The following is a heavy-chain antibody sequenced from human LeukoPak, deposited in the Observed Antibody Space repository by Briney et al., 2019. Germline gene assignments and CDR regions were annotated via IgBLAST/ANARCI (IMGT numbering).Heavy chain of an antibody. D-gene: IGHD1-14*01. CDR1: GFTFNRYA. J-gene: IGHJ4*02. Sequence: GGSLRLSCAASGFTFNRYALSWVREAPGKGLEWVSTIGGGGENTYYADSVKGRFTISRDSSKNTVYLHMKSLRAEDTAVYFCAKALTGSQDYWGQGTLVTVTS. CDR2: IGGGGENT. CDR3: AKALTGSQDY. V-gene: IGHV3-23*01.